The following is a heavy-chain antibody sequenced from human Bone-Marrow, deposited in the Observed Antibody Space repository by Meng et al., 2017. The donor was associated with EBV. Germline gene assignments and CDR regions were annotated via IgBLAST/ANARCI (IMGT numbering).Heavy chain of an antibody. CDR2: INTNTGNP. Sequence: VQAVVEVKEHGTSVKVPCKPAGGNFTNYAMNWVRQAPGQGLEWMGWINTNTGNPTYAQGFTGRFVFSLDTSVSTAYLQISSLKPEDTAVYYCATRGRNYYGSGSLDPWGQGTLVTVSS. D-gene: IGHD3-10*01. V-gene: IGHV7-4-1*02. J-gene: IGHJ5*02. CDR3: ATRGRNYYGSGSLDP. CDR1: GGNFTNYA.